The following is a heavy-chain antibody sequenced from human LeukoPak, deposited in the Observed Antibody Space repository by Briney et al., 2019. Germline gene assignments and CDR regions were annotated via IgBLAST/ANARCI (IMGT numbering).Heavy chain of an antibody. Sequence: GGSLRLSCAASGFTFSNYGMHWVRQAPGKGLEWVAFISYAETNKFYADSVKGRFTVSRDTSENTLFLQMNSLKTEDTAVYYCTTYYTVMAKWGQGTLVTVSS. V-gene: IGHV3-30*03. D-gene: IGHD5-18*01. CDR1: GFTFSNYG. CDR2: ISYAETNK. J-gene: IGHJ4*02. CDR3: TTYYTVMAK.